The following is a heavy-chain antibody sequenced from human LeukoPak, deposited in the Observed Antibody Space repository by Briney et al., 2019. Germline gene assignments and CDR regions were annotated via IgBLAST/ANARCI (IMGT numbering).Heavy chain of an antibody. Sequence: GGTLRLSCAASGFTFSNHGMNWVRQAPGKGLEWVSGISPSGDITYYADSVKGRFTMSRDNPKNTMNLQMNSLRAEDTAVYYCAKGGGSSGRSYYFDYWGQGTLVAVSS. CDR2: ISPSGDIT. CDR1: GFTFSNHG. CDR3: AKGGGSSGRSYYFDY. D-gene: IGHD3-22*01. J-gene: IGHJ4*02. V-gene: IGHV3-23*01.